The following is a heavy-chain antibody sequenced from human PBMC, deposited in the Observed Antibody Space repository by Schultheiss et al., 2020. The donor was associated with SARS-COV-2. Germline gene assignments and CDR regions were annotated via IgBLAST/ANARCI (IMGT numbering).Heavy chain of an antibody. J-gene: IGHJ4*02. CDR3: TGGYSGYDWVGQADY. CDR2: IRSKAYGGTT. CDR1: GFTFGDYA. D-gene: IGHD5-12*01. Sequence: GGSLRLSCTASGFTFGDYAMSWFRQAPGKGLEWVGFIRSKAYGGTTEYAASVKGRFTISRDDSKSIAYLQMNSLKTEDTAVYYCTGGYSGYDWVGQADYWGQGTLVTVSS. V-gene: IGHV3-49*03.